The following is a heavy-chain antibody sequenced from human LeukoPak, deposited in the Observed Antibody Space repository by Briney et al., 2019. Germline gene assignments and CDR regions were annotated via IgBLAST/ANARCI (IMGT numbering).Heavy chain of an antibody. J-gene: IGHJ4*02. CDR1: GFTFSNYC. V-gene: IGHV3-30*18. Sequence: PGGSLRLSCAASGFTFSNYCIDWVRQAPGKGLEWVEVVANNGSNRCYANSVKGRFTNSKDNSKNTLYLQMNSLRAEDTAVYYCAKGHVGMATGSDYWGQGTLVTVSS. D-gene: IGHD5-24*01. CDR3: AKGHVGMATGSDY. CDR2: VANNGSNR.